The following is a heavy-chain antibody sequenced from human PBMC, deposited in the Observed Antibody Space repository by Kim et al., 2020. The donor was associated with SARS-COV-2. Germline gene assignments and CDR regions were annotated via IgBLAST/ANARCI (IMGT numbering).Heavy chain of an antibody. Sequence: SETLSLTCTVSGGSVSCGSYYWSWIRQPPGKGLEWIGYFYYSGSTNYNSSLKSRVTISVDTSKNQSSLKLSSVTAADTAVYYCARETSTPVITMIVYAFDIWGQGTMVTVSS. V-gene: IGHV4-61*01. CDR1: GGSVSCGSYY. D-gene: IGHD3-22*01. CDR3: ARETSTPVITMIVYAFDI. J-gene: IGHJ3*02. CDR2: FYYSGST.